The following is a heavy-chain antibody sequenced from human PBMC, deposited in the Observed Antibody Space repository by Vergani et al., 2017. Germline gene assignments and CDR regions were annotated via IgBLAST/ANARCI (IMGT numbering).Heavy chain of an antibody. D-gene: IGHD3-10*01. V-gene: IGHV1-69*01. CDR1: GGTFSSYA. CDR3: ARHTMVRGVIIPSNWFDP. CDR2: IIPIFGTA. J-gene: IGHJ5*02. Sequence: QVQLVQSGAEVKKPGSSVKVSCKASGGTFSSYAISWVRQAPGQGLEWMGGIIPIFGTANYAQQFQGRVTITADESTSTAYMELSSLRSEDTPVYYCARHTMVRGVIIPSNWFDPWGQGTLVTVSS.